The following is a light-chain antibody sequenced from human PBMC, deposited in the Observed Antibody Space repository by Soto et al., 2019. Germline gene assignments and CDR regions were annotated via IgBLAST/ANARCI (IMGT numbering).Light chain of an antibody. CDR3: QQYDTSLWT. V-gene: IGKV3-20*01. CDR2: GAS. CDR1: QSVSNNY. J-gene: IGKJ1*01. Sequence: VLTQSPGTLSLSPGGRATLSCRASQSVSNNYLAWYQQKPGQAPRLVICGASNRATGIPDRFSASGSGTDFTLTISRLEPEDFAVYYCQQYDTSLWTLGQGTKVDIK.